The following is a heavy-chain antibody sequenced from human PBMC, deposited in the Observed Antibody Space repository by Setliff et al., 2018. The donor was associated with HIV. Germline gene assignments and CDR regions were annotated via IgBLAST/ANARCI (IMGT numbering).Heavy chain of an antibody. Sequence: SETLSLTCAVSGFSISSGYYWGWIRQSPGKGLEWIGNVYHSGITYYNPSLMGRVTISVGPSNSQFSLRLSSVTTADTAVYYCARAYMLTFGGVIVNWFDPWGQGTLVTVSS. D-gene: IGHD3-16*02. CDR3: ARAYMLTFGGVIVNWFDP. CDR1: GFSISSGYY. J-gene: IGHJ5*02. CDR2: VYHSGIT. V-gene: IGHV4-38-2*01.